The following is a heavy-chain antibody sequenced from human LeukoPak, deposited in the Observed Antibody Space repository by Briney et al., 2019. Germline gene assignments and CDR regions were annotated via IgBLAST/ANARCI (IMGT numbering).Heavy chain of an antibody. CDR1: GFTFSSYS. D-gene: IGHD1-26*01. Sequence: AGGSLRLSCAASGFTFSSYSMNWVRQAPGKGLEWVSSISSSSSYIYYADSVKGRFTISRDNAKNSLYLQMNSLRAEDTAVYYCARIGSSALYDYWGQGTLVTVSS. V-gene: IGHV3-21*01. J-gene: IGHJ4*02. CDR3: ARIGSSALYDY. CDR2: ISSSSSYI.